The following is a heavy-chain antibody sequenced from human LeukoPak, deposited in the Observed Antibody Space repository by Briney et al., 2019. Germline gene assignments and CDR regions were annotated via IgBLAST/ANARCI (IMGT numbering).Heavy chain of an antibody. CDR3: ARGTGYGVFDY. Sequence: GGSLRLSCATSTFTFSTYWMHWVLQAPGKGLVWVSRINHDGSTTSYADSVKGRFTISRDNAKNTLYLQMNSLRAEDTAVYFCARGTGYGVFDYWGQGTLVTVSS. V-gene: IGHV3-74*01. CDR1: TFTFSTYW. D-gene: IGHD1-14*01. J-gene: IGHJ4*02. CDR2: INHDGSTT.